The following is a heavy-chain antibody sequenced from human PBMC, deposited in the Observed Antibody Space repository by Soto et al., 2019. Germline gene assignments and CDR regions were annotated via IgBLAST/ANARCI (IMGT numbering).Heavy chain of an antibody. CDR2: IYDSGST. J-gene: IGHJ4*02. V-gene: IGHV4-31*03. CDR1: GGSISRSGYF. CDR3: ARSSRSYFDY. Sequence: QVQLQESGPGLVKPSQTLSLTCTVSGGSISRSGYFWSWIRQHPGKGLEWIGYIYDSGSTYYNPSLKSRVSLSVDTSKNQCSLNLTSVTAADTAMYYCARSSRSYFDYWGQGTLVTVSS.